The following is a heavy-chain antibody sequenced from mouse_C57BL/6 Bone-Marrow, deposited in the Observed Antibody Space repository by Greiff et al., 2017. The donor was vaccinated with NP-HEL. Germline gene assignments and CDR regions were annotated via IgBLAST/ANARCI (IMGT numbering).Heavy chain of an antibody. J-gene: IGHJ1*03. V-gene: IGHV1-77*01. CDR1: GYTFTDYY. CDR2: IGPGSGST. Sequence: QVTLKVSGAELVKPGASVKISCKASGYTFTDYYINWVKQRPGQGLEWIGKIGPGSGSTYYNEKFKGKATLTADKSSSTAYMQLSSLTSEDSAVYFGAIYDYGPSSYWYFDVWGTGTTVTVSS. D-gene: IGHD2-4*01. CDR3: AIYDYGPSSYWYFDV.